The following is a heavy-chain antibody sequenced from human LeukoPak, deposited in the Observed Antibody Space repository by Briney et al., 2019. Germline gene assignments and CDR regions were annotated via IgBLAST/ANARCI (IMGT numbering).Heavy chain of an antibody. V-gene: IGHV3-43*02. CDR3: ATWAFYHDLDV. J-gene: IGHJ6*02. CDR1: GFTLDAYA. D-gene: IGHD3-3*01. Sequence: GGSLRLSCVASGFTLDAYAMHWVRQVRGKGLEWVSLINADGSRTYYADSVKGRFTISRDNYKDSLYLQMTSLRPEDSALYYCATWAFYHDLDVWGRGTTVTVSS. CDR2: INADGSRT.